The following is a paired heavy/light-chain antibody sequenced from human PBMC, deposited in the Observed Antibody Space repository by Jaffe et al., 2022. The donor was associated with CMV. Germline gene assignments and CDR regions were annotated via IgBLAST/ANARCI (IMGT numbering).Light chain of an antibody. J-gene: IGKJ3*01. CDR1: QGISNY. CDR2: AAS. V-gene: IGKV1-17*03. Sequence: DIQMTQSPSAMSASVGDRVTITCRASQGISNYLAWFQQKPGKVPKRLIYAASSLQSGVPSRFSGSGSGTEFTLTISSLQPEDFATYYCLQHNSYPFTFGPGTKVDIK. CDR3: LQHNSYPFT.
Heavy chain of an antibody. V-gene: IGHV3-49*04. CDR2: IRSKAYGGTT. CDR1: GFTFGDYA. D-gene: IGHD4-17*01. CDR3: TVVLPATVVTPPPNDAFDI. J-gene: IGHJ3*02. Sequence: EVQLVESGGGLVQPGRSLRLSCTASGFTFGDYAMSWVRQAPGKGLEWVGFIRSKAYGGTTEYAASVKGRFTISRDDSKSIAYLQMNSLKTEDTAVYYCTVVLPATVVTPPPNDAFDIWGQGTMVTVSS.